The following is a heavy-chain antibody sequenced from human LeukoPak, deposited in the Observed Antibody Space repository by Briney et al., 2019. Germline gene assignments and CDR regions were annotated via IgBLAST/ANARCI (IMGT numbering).Heavy chain of an antibody. CDR1: GFTFSSLG. CDR3: ETDRQWMVFDY. CDR2: IWYDGSNK. J-gene: IGHJ4*02. D-gene: IGHD6-19*01. V-gene: IGHV3-33*01. Sequence: GGSLRLSCAASGFTFSSLGRHWGRQAPGKGLEWVAVIWYDGSNKYYADSVKGRFTTSRHHSKNTLYRQITGLASKTTAVYYCETDRQWMVFDYWGQGTLVTVSS.